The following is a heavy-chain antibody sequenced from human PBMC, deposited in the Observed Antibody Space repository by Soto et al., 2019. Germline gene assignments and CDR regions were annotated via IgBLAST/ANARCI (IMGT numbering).Heavy chain of an antibody. Sequence: QETRCDSSTVSGGSPSSHTCWSWVLQPPGKRREWIGEIYHSGSTNYNPSLKSRFHISVDKSHDQFSMELSSVSAPDTAVYYCARVSYGSGRFYYFDYWGQGTLFTVS. CDR1: GGSPSSHTC. CDR3: ARVSYGSGRFYYFDY. V-gene: IGHV4-4*03. J-gene: IGHJ4*02. D-gene: IGHD3-10*01. CDR2: IYHSGST.